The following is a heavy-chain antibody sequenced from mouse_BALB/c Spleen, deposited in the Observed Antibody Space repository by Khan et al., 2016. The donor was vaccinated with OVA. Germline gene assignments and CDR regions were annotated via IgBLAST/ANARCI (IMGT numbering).Heavy chain of an antibody. Sequence: QVTLKESGPGILQPSQTLSLTCSFSGFSLSTSALGVSWIRPPSGKGLEWLAHIYWDDDKRYNPSLKSRLTISKDTSRNQVFLKITSLDTADTATYYCARRLYDNGGVYFDYWGQGTTLTVSS. J-gene: IGHJ2*01. CDR2: IYWDDDK. CDR1: GFSLSTSALG. CDR3: ARRLYDNGGVYFDY. V-gene: IGHV8-12*01. D-gene: IGHD1-1*02.